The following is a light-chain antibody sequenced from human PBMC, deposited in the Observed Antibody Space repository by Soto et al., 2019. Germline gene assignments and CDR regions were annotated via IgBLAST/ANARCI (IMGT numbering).Light chain of an antibody. CDR2: DAS. J-gene: IGKJ5*01. CDR1: QSVSSF. Sequence: EIVMTQSPATLSVSPGERATLSCRASQSVSSFLAWYQQKPGQAPRLLIYDASNRATGIPARFSGSGSGTDFTLTISSLEPEDFAVYYCQQGVTFGQGTRLEIK. CDR3: QQGVT. V-gene: IGKV3-11*01.